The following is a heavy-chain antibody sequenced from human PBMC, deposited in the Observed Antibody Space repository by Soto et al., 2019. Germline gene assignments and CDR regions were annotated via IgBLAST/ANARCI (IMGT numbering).Heavy chain of an antibody. CDR2: TYYRSKWYS. D-gene: IGHD2-8*01. CDR3: ARDQGAMNG. Sequence: SETLSLTCAISGDSVSSNSVAWNWIRQSPSRGLEWLGRTYYRSKWYSDYAVSVKSRITINPDTSKNQFSLQPNSVTPEDTAVDYCARDQGAMNGWGQGTLVTVSS. CDR1: GDSVSSNSVA. V-gene: IGHV6-1*01. J-gene: IGHJ4*02.